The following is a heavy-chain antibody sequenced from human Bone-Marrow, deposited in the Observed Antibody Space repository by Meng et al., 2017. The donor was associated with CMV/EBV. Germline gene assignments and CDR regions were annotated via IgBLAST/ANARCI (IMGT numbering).Heavy chain of an antibody. J-gene: IGHJ4*02. Sequence: ASVKVSCKASGYTFTSYYMHWVRQAPGQGLEWMGIINPSGSSTSYAQKFQGRVTMTRDTSTSTVYMELSSLRSEDTAVYYCARQIVVVPAAIYRSGDFDYWGQGTLVTVSS. D-gene: IGHD2-2*02. CDR2: INPSGSST. CDR3: ARQIVVVPAAIYRSGDFDY. CDR1: GYTFTSYY. V-gene: IGHV1-46*01.